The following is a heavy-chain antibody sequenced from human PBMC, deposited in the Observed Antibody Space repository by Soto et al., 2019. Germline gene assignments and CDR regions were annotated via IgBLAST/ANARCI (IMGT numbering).Heavy chain of an antibody. Sequence: QVQLVESGGGVVQPGRSLRLSCAASGFTFSTYGIHWVRQAPGKGLEWLAVIWYDGSKKYYADSVQGRFTISRDNSKNTGYLQMNSLRAEDTAVYYCVKDHCGGDCYSNPDFDYWGQGTLVTVSS. D-gene: IGHD2-21*02. CDR3: VKDHCGGDCYSNPDFDY. J-gene: IGHJ4*02. CDR1: GFTFSTYG. CDR2: IWYDGSKK. V-gene: IGHV3-33*06.